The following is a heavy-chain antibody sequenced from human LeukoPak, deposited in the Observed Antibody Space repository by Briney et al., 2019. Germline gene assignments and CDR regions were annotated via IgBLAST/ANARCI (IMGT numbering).Heavy chain of an antibody. CDR2: IYYSGST. Sequence: SETLSLTCTVSGGSISSYYWSWIRQPPGKGLEWIGYIYYSGSTNYNPSLKSRVTISVDTSKNQFSLKLSSVTAADTAVYYCARAHNYYDSSGYQTAEYFQHWGQGTLVTVSS. CDR1: GGSISSYY. J-gene: IGHJ1*01. D-gene: IGHD3-22*01. V-gene: IGHV4-59*01. CDR3: ARAHNYYDSSGYQTAEYFQH.